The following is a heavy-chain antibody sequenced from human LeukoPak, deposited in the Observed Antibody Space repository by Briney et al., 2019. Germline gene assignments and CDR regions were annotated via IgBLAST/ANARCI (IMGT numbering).Heavy chain of an antibody. CDR1: GFTFSSYG. J-gene: IGHJ4*02. CDR3: ARSLHTAMALFDY. D-gene: IGHD5-18*01. CDR2: ISAGGST. Sequence: GGSLRLSCAASGFTFSSYGMHWVRQAPGKGLEWVSLISAGGSTYYADSVKGRFTISRDNSKDTVFLQVNNLRAEDTAVYYCARSLHTAMALFDYWGQGALVTVSS. V-gene: IGHV3-NL1*01.